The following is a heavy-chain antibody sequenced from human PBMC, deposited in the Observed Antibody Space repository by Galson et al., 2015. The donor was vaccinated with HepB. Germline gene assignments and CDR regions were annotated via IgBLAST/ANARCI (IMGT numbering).Heavy chain of an antibody. J-gene: IGHJ4*02. V-gene: IGHV3-74*01. CDR1: GFTFSSYW. D-gene: IGHD3-22*01. CDR2: INSDGSST. CDR3: ARTFYYDSSDYFVY. Sequence: CAASGFTFSSYWMHWVRQAPGKGLVWVSRINSDGSSTSYADSVKGRFTISRDNAKNTVYLQMDSLRAEDTAVYYCARTFYYDSSDYFVYWGQGALVTVSS.